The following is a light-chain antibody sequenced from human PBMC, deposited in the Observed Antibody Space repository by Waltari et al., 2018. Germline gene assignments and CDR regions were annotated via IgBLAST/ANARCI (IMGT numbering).Light chain of an antibody. V-gene: IGLV2-23*02. Sequence: QSALTQPDSVSGSPGQSITISCTGTSSDVGASNLISWYQQHPGKAPTLMIYEVNKRPSGVSNRFSGSKSDNTASLTISGLQAEDEADYYCCSYAGRSTLVFGGGTNLTVL. CDR1: SSDVGASNL. CDR2: EVN. J-gene: IGLJ3*02. CDR3: CSYAGRSTLV.